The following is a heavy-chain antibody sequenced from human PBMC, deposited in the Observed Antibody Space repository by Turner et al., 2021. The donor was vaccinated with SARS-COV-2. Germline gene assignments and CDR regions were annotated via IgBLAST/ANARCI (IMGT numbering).Heavy chain of an antibody. Sequence: VQLVEAGGGLVETGGSLSRSCAASGFTFSSYWMHWVRQAPGQGLGRVSHINSDGSFTSYADSVKGRFTISGDNAKNTLDLQMNSLRAEVTAVYYCARDQRDSVIWSGYGAFDIWGQGTMVTVSS. D-gene: IGHD3-3*01. CDR2: INSDGSFT. V-gene: IGHV3-74*01. CDR3: ARDQRDSVIWSGYGAFDI. CDR1: GFTFSSYW. J-gene: IGHJ3*02.